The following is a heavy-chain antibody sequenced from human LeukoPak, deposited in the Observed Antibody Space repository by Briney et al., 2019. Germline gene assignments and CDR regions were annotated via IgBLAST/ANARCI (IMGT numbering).Heavy chain of an antibody. CDR3: ATAGGIAAAGSAFDI. D-gene: IGHD6-13*01. Sequence: ASVKVSCKASGYTFTSYGISWVRQAPGQGLEWMGWISAYNGNTNYAQKLQGRVTMTTDTSTSTAYMELSSLRSEDTAVYYCATAGGIAAAGSAFDIWGQGTMVTVSS. V-gene: IGHV1-18*01. J-gene: IGHJ3*02. CDR1: GYTFTSYG. CDR2: ISAYNGNT.